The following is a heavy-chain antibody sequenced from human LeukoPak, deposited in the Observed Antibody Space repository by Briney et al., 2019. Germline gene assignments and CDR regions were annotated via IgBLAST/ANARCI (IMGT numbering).Heavy chain of an antibody. CDR1: GGSISSYY. CDR2: IYHSGST. Sequence: SETLSLTCTVSGGSISSYYWSWIRQPPGKGLEWIGYIYHSGSTYYNPSLKSRVTISVDRSKNQFSLKLSSVTAADTAVYYCARGAPASAEYFQHWGQGTLVTVSS. V-gene: IGHV4-59*12. J-gene: IGHJ1*01. CDR3: ARGAPASAEYFQH.